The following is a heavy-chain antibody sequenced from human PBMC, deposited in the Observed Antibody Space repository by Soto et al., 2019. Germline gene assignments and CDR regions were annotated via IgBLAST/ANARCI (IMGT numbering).Heavy chain of an antibody. CDR3: AKILAKFKIAAAGFDY. V-gene: IGHV3-23*01. CDR2: ISGSGDST. J-gene: IGHJ4*02. D-gene: IGHD6-13*01. Sequence: VGSLRLSCAASGFTFSSYAMSWVRQAPGKGLEWVSAISGSGDSTYYADSVKGRFTISRDNSKNTLYLQMNSLRAEDTAVYYCAKILAKFKIAAAGFDYWGQRTLVTVSS. CDR1: GFTFSSYA.